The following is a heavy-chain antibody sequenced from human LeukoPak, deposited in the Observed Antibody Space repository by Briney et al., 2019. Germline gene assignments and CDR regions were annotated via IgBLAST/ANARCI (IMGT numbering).Heavy chain of an antibody. CDR2: IYHSGST. Sequence: SGTLSLTCAVSGGSISSSNWWSWVRQPPGKGLEWIGEIYHSGSTNYNPSLKSRVTISVDKSKNQFPLKLSSVTAADTAVYYCARAPSSSWSNDAFDIWGQGTMVTVSS. J-gene: IGHJ3*02. CDR3: ARAPSSSWSNDAFDI. CDR1: GGSISSSNW. D-gene: IGHD6-13*01. V-gene: IGHV4-4*02.